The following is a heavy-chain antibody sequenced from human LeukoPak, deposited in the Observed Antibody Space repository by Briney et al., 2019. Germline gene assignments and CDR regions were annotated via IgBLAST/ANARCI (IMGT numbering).Heavy chain of an antibody. J-gene: IGHJ4*02. D-gene: IGHD2-2*02. Sequence: SETLSLTCAVYGGSFSGYYWSWIRQPPGKGLEWIGEINHSGSTNYNPSLKSRVTISVDTSKNQFSLKLSSVTAADTAVYYCARTPQLLYMDTWGQGTLVTASS. CDR3: ARTPQLLYMDT. CDR2: INHSGST. CDR1: GGSFSGYY. V-gene: IGHV4-34*01.